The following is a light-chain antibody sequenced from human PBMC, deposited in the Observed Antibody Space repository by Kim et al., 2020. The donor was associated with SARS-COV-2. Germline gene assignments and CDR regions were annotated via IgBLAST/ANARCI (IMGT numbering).Light chain of an antibody. CDR2: WAS. CDR3: QQYYSTPPS. Sequence: DIAMTQSPDSLAVSLGERATLNCKSNQTVLYNSNNKNYLAWYQQKPGQAPKLLIYWASIRESGVSDRFSGSGSETDFTLTISSLQAEDVAVYYCQQYYSTPPSFGQGTKLEI. J-gene: IGKJ2*03. CDR1: QTVLYNSNNKNY. V-gene: IGKV4-1*01.